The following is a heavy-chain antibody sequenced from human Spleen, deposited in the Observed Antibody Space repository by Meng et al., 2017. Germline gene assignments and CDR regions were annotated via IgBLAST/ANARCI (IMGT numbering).Heavy chain of an antibody. J-gene: IGHJ4*02. D-gene: IGHD6-19*01. Sequence: QVQPVQSGPEGKKPGASVKVSCKASDYTFTGYGVTWVRQAPGQGLEWLGWISGYNGDTHYAQKLQGRVTMTTDTSTSTVYMELRSLRSDDSALYYCVKHSSDWSLDSWGQGTLVTVSS. CDR2: ISGYNGDT. CDR3: VKHSSDWSLDS. V-gene: IGHV1-18*01. CDR1: DYTFTGYG.